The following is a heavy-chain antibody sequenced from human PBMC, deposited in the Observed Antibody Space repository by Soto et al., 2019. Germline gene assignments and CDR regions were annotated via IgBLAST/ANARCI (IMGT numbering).Heavy chain of an antibody. J-gene: IGHJ4*02. CDR2: IYYSGNT. Sequence: SETLSLTCTVSGGSISSGGPHWGWIRKPPGKGLEWIGYIYYSGNTYFNPSLKSRVTLSVDTSKNQFSLNLSSVTAADTAVYYCVRYCSTTKCPFDYWGQGSLVTVSS. D-gene: IGHD2-2*01. CDR3: VRYCSTTKCPFDY. CDR1: GGSISSGGPH. V-gene: IGHV4-30-4*01.